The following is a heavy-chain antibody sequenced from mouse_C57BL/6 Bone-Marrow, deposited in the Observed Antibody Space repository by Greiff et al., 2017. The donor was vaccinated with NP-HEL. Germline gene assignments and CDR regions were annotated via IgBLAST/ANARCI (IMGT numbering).Heavy chain of an antibody. CDR3: AREGGRNSWFAY. CDR1: GFTFSSYA. Sequence: EVQLVESGGGLVKPGGSLKLSCAASGFTFSSYAMSWVRQTPEKRLEWVATISAGGSYTYYPDNVKGRFTISRDNAKNNLYLQMSHLKSEDTAMYYCAREGGRNSWFAYWGQGTLVTVSA. D-gene: IGHD2-1*01. J-gene: IGHJ3*01. V-gene: IGHV5-4*01. CDR2: ISAGGSYT.